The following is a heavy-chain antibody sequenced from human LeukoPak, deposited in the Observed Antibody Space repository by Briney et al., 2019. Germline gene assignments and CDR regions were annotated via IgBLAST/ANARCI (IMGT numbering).Heavy chain of an antibody. Sequence: PGGSLRLSCAASGFTFSSYSMNWVRQAPGKGLEWVSSFGTRSSSIYYADSVKGRFTISRDNAKNSLYLQMNSLRVEDTAVYYCARKGLLASGRPSTPDYWGQGTLVTVSS. CDR1: GFTFSSYS. CDR2: FGTRSSSI. J-gene: IGHJ4*02. CDR3: ARKGLLASGRPSTPDY. D-gene: IGHD1-26*01. V-gene: IGHV3-21*04.